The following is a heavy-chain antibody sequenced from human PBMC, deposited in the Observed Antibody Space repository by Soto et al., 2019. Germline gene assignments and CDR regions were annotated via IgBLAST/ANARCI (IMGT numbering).Heavy chain of an antibody. J-gene: IGHJ4*02. CDR2: IYSDGST. V-gene: IGHV3-66*01. D-gene: IGHD3-9*01. CDR3: ATLTKYDILTGFYPC. CDR1: GFTVNSNY. Sequence: GGSLRLSCAASGFTVNSNYMSWVRQAPGKGLEWVSVIYSDGSTYYADSVKGRFIISRDNYNNTLYFQMNSLRAEDTAVYYCATLTKYDILTGFYPCWGQGTLVTVSS.